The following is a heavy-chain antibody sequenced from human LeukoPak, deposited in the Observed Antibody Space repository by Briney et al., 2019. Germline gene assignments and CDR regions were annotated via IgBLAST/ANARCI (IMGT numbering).Heavy chain of an antibody. Sequence: GGSLRLSCVGSGCIFSDYYMSWIRRAPGKGLEWISYISSGGGTLYYGDSVKGRFTISRDNAKNSMYLQMDSLRDEDTAVYYCARDRYFEQWLGRGTWFDAWGQGTLVTVSS. CDR2: ISSGGGTL. CDR3: ARDRYFEQWLGRGTWFDA. CDR1: GCIFSDYY. D-gene: IGHD6-19*01. V-gene: IGHV3-11*01. J-gene: IGHJ5*02.